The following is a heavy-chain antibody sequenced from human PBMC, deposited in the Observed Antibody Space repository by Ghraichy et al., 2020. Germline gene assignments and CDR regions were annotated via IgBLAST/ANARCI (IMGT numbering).Heavy chain of an antibody. J-gene: IGHJ5*02. CDR1: GGSISSYY. CDR3: ARDSPGVQLYWFDP. V-gene: IGHV4-4*07. Sequence: SETLSLTCTVSGGSISSYYWSWIRQPAGKGLEWIGRIYTSGSTNYNPSLKSRVTMSVDTSKNQFSLKLSSVTAADTAVYYCARDSPGVQLYWFDPWGQGTLVTVSS. D-gene: IGHD5-18*01. CDR2: IYTSGST.